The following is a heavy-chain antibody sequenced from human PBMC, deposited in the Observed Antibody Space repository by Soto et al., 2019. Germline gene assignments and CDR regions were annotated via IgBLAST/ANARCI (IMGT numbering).Heavy chain of an antibody. CDR3: ARTARVAATISTYYYGMDV. V-gene: IGHV4-34*01. CDR2: INHSGST. D-gene: IGHD5-12*01. Sequence: QVQLQQWGAGLLKPSETLSLTCAVYGGSFSGYYWSWIRQPPGKGLEWIGEINHSGSTNYNPSLKRRATISVDTSKNQFSLKLRSVTAADTAVYYCARTARVAATISTYYYGMDVWGQGTTVTVSS. J-gene: IGHJ6*02. CDR1: GGSFSGYY.